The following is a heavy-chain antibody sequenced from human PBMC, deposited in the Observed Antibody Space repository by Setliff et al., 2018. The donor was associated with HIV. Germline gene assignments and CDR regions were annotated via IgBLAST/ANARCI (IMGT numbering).Heavy chain of an antibody. V-gene: IGHV1-69*10. CDR2: TIPILGIA. CDR3: ASPYYYDSSGYYGYYFDY. D-gene: IGHD3-22*01. Sequence: GASVKVSCKASGGTFSSYAISWVRQAPGQGLEWMGGTIPILGIANYAQKFQGRVTITADKSTSTAYMELSSLRSEDTAVYYCASPYYYDSSGYYGYYFDYWGQGTLVTVSS. CDR1: GGTFSSYA. J-gene: IGHJ4*02.